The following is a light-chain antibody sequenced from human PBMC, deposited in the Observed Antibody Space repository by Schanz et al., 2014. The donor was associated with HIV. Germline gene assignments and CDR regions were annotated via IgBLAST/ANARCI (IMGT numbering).Light chain of an antibody. CDR2: QAS. CDR1: QTIGRL. V-gene: IGKV1-5*03. Sequence: IQMTQSPSTVSASVGDRVTITCRASQTIGRLLAWYQQRPGRAPNLLIYQASALETGVPSRFSGSGSGTEFTLTISGLQPEDFATYYCLQLSTFPWTFGQGTKVDTK. J-gene: IGKJ1*01. CDR3: LQLSTFPWT.